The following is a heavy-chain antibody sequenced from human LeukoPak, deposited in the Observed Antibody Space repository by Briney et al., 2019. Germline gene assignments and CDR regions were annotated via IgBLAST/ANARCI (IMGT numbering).Heavy chain of an antibody. CDR1: GGSFSGYS. D-gene: IGHD3-10*01. Sequence: PSETLSLTCAVYGGSFSGYSWSWIRQPPGKGLEWIGEIDHSGSANYNPSLKSRVTISVDTSKNQFSLKPSSVTAAGTAVYYCARRGVLWFTPGYFGLWGRGTLVTVSS. CDR3: ARRGVLWFTPGYFGL. J-gene: IGHJ2*01. CDR2: IDHSGSA. V-gene: IGHV4-34*01.